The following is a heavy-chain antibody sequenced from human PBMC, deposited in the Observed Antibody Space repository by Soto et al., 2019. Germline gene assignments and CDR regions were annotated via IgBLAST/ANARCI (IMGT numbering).Heavy chain of an antibody. J-gene: IGHJ6*02. CDR1: GGSISSGDYY. V-gene: IGHV4-30-4*01. CDR2: IYYSGST. Sequence: SETLSLTCTVSGGSISSGDYYWSWIRQPPGKGLEWIGYIYYSGSTYYNPSLKSRVTISVDTSKNQFSLKLSSVTAADTAVYYCAVVAATRDNYYYYGMDVWGQGTTVTVSS. D-gene: IGHD2-15*01. CDR3: AVVAATRDNYYYYGMDV.